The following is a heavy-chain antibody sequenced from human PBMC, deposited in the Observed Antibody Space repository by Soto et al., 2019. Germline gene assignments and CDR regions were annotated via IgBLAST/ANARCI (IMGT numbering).Heavy chain of an antibody. J-gene: IGHJ6*02. D-gene: IGHD2-2*02. Sequence: QVQLVQSGAEVKKPGSSVKVSCKASGGTFSSYAISWVRQAPGQGLEWMGGIIPIFGTANYAQKFQGRVTITAVKSSSTAYMELSSLRSEDTAVYYCARPYCSSTSCSTVNYYYYYGMDVWGQGTTVTVSS. V-gene: IGHV1-69*06. CDR3: ARPYCSSTSCSTVNYYYYYGMDV. CDR1: GGTFSSYA. CDR2: IIPIFGTA.